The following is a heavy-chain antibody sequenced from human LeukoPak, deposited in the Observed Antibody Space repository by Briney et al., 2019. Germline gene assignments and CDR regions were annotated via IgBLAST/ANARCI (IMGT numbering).Heavy chain of an antibody. CDR1: GASISSSNYY. J-gene: IGHJ4*02. Sequence: SETLSLTCTVSGASISSSNYYWGWIRQPPGKGLEWIGSIYYSGSTYYNPSLKSRVTISVDTSKNQFSLKLSSVTAADTAVYYCARIWRWELPGFDYWGQGTLVTVSS. V-gene: IGHV4-39*07. D-gene: IGHD1-26*01. CDR3: ARIWRWELPGFDY. CDR2: IYYSGST.